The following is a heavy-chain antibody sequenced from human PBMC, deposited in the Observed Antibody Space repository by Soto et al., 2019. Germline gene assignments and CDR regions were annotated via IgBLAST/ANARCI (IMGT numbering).Heavy chain of an antibody. J-gene: IGHJ4*02. CDR2: IIPILGIA. Sequence: QVQLVQSGAEVKKPGSSVKVSCKASGGTFSSYTISWVRQAPGQGLEWMGRIIPILGIANYAQKFQGRVTITADKSTSTAYMELSSLRSEDTAVYYCARDEGYSDSSGRTSDYWGQGTLVTVSS. V-gene: IGHV1-69*08. CDR3: ARDEGYSDSSGRTSDY. CDR1: GGTFSSYT. D-gene: IGHD3-22*01.